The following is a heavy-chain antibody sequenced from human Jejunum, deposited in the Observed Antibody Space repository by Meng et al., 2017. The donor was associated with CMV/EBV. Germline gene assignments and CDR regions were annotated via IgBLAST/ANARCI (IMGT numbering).Heavy chain of an antibody. D-gene: IGHD2-2*01. Sequence: TFTDNAMHGVRQAPGKGLEWVSGITWKGDTIGYADSVKGRFTISRDNAKKSLYLQMNSLRPEDTALYYCARDFQLYYYHYYGMDVWGQGTTVTVSS. J-gene: IGHJ6*02. CDR2: ITWKGDTI. CDR3: ARDFQLYYYHYYGMDV. V-gene: IGHV3-9*01. CDR1: TFTDNA.